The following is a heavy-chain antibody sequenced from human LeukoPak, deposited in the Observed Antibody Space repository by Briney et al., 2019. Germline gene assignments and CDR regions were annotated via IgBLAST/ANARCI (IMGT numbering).Heavy chain of an antibody. Sequence: SETLSLTCTVSGGSISSGDYYWSWIRQPPGKGLEWIGYIYYSGSTYYNPSLKSRVTISVDTSKNQFSLKQSSVTAADTAVYYCARASVSSSWYWFDPWGQGTLVTVSS. CDR3: ARASVSSSWYWFDP. CDR2: IYYSGST. J-gene: IGHJ5*02. CDR1: GGSISSGDYY. V-gene: IGHV4-30-4*01. D-gene: IGHD6-13*01.